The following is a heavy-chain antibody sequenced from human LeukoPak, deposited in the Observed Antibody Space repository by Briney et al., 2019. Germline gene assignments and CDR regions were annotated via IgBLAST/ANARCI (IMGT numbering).Heavy chain of an antibody. J-gene: IGHJ4*02. V-gene: IGHV3-23*01. CDR2: MSADSATT. Sequence: PGGSLRLSCAASGFNFGSYSMTWVRQAPGKGLEWVSVMSADSATTFYADSVKGRFTISRDNSKNTLYLQMNSLRAEDTAVYYCARRAGGYSHPYDYWGQGTLVTVSS. CDR1: GFNFGSYS. CDR3: ARRAGGYSHPYDY. D-gene: IGHD4-23*01.